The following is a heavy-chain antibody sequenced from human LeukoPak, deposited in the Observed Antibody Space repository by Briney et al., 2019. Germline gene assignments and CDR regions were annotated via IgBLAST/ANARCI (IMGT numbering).Heavy chain of an antibody. CDR1: GGSISSYY. V-gene: IGHV4-4*07. Sequence: PSETLSLTCTVSGGSISSYYWSWIRQPAGKGLEWIGRIYSTGSTNYNPSLKSRVTISVDTSKNQFSLKLSSVTAADTAVYYCARGGDRYCSGGSCYPDAWGQGTLVTVSS. CDR3: ARGGDRYCSGGSCYPDA. J-gene: IGHJ5*02. D-gene: IGHD2-15*01. CDR2: IYSTGST.